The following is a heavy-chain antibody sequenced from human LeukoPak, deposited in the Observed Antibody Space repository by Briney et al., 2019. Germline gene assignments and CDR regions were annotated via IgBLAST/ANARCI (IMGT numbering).Heavy chain of an antibody. V-gene: IGHV1-8*01. CDR1: GYTFTSYD. Sequence: ASVKVSCKASGYTFTSYDINWVRQATGQGLEWMGWMNPNSGNTGYAQKFQGRVTMTRNTSISTAYMELSSLRSEDTAVYCCARVGYSSGWYSRAFWYWGQGTLVTVSS. J-gene: IGHJ4*02. CDR2: MNPNSGNT. D-gene: IGHD6-19*01. CDR3: ARVGYSSGWYSRAFWY.